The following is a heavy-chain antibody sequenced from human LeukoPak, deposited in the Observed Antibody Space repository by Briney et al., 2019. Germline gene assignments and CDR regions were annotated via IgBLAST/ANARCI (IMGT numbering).Heavy chain of an antibody. V-gene: IGHV1-69*13. CDR2: IIPIFGTA. D-gene: IGHD1-26*01. CDR1: GGTFSSYA. CDR3: ARDPHSGNYEIDY. J-gene: IGHJ4*02. Sequence: ASVKVSCKASGGTFSSYAISWVRQAPGQGLEWMGGIIPIFGTANYAQKFQGRVTITADESTSTAYMELSSLRSEDTAVYYCARDPHSGNYEIDYWGQGTLVTVSS.